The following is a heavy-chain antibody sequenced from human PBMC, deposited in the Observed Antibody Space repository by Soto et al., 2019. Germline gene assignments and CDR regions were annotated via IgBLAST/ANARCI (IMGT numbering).Heavy chain of an antibody. D-gene: IGHD3-22*01. CDR2: IIPIFGTA. Sequence: SVKVSCKASGVTFSSYAISLVRQAPGQGLEWMGGIIPIFGTANYAQKFQGRVTITADESTSTAYMELSSLRSEDTAVYYCASNYYDSSGPFDYWAQGTLVTVSS. J-gene: IGHJ4*02. CDR3: ASNYYDSSGPFDY. CDR1: GVTFSSYA. V-gene: IGHV1-69*13.